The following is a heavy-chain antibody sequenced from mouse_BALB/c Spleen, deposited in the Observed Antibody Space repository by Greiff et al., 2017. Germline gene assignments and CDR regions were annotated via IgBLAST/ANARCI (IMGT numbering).Heavy chain of an antibody. CDR1: GFSLTSYG. D-gene: IGHD1-1*01. J-gene: IGHJ3*01. V-gene: IGHV2-9*02. Sequence: QVHVKQSGPGLVAPSQSLSITCTVSGFSLTSYGVHWVRQPPGKGLEWLGVIWAGGSTNYNSALMSRLSISKDNSKSQVFLKMNSLQTDDTAMYYCARDVGYGSSSFAYWGQGTLVTVSA. CDR3: ARDVGYGSSSFAY. CDR2: IWAGGST.